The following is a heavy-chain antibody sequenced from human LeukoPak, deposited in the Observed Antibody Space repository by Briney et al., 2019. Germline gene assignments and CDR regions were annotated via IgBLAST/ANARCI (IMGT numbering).Heavy chain of an antibody. D-gene: IGHD6-19*01. J-gene: IGHJ4*02. Sequence: GGSLRLSCAASGFTFSSYSMNWVRQAPGKGLEWVSYISSSSSTIYYADSVKGRFTLSRDNAKNSLSLQMNSLRAEDTAMYYCARKVGKYSGWYNYWGQGTLVTVSS. V-gene: IGHV3-48*04. CDR3: ARKVGKYSGWYNY. CDR1: GFTFSSYS. CDR2: ISSSSSTI.